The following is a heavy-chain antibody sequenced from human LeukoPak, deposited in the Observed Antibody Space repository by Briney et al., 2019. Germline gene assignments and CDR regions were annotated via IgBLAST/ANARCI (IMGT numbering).Heavy chain of an antibody. CDR3: ARALWSGPVYYGMDV. CDR1: GFTFSGFW. Sequence: GGSLRLSCAVSGFTFSGFWMSWSRQAPGKGLEWVSSISSTSSYIYYADSVKGRFTISRDNAKNSLYLQMNSLRAEDTAVYYCARALWSGPVYYGMDVWAKGPRSPSP. CDR2: ISSTSSYI. D-gene: IGHD3-10*01. V-gene: IGHV3-21*06. J-gene: IGHJ6*02.